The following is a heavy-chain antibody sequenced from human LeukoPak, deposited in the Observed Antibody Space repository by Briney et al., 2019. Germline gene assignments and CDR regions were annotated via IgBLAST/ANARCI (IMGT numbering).Heavy chain of an antibody. Sequence: SETLSLTCAVSGYSISSGYYWGWIRQPPGKGLEWIGSIYHSGSTYYNPSLKSRVTISVDTSKNQFSLKLSSVTAADTAVYYCAREGDSSGWYYPFDYWGQGTLVTVSS. D-gene: IGHD6-19*01. J-gene: IGHJ4*02. CDR2: IYHSGST. CDR3: AREGDSSGWYYPFDY. CDR1: GYSISSGYY. V-gene: IGHV4-38-2*02.